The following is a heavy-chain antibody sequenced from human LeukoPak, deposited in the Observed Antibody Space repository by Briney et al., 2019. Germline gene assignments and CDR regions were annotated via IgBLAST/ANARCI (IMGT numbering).Heavy chain of an antibody. CDR2: IYHSGST. V-gene: IGHV4-30-2*01. CDR1: GGSISSGGYS. D-gene: IGHD3-16*02. J-gene: IGHJ4*02. CDR3: ARGLNYDYVWGSYRYGSTYYFDY. Sequence: SQTLSLTCAVSGGSISSGGYSWSWIRQPPGKGLEWIGYIYHSGSTYYNPSLKSRVTISVDRSKNQFALKLSAVTAADTAVYYCARGLNYDYVWGSYRYGSTYYFDYWGQGTLVTVSS.